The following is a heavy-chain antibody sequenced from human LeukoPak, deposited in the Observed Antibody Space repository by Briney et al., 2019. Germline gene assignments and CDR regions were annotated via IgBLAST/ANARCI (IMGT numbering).Heavy chain of an antibody. CDR1: GFTFSSIW. J-gene: IGHJ3*02. V-gene: IGHV3-74*01. CDR3: VRGGIASAFDI. Sequence: GGSLRLSCAASGFTFSSIWMHWVRQAPGKGLVWVSRIISNENSATYADSVKGRFTISRDNAKNTLYLQMNSLRAEDTAVYYCVRGGIASAFDIWGQGTMVTVSS. CDR2: IISNENSA. D-gene: IGHD6-13*01.